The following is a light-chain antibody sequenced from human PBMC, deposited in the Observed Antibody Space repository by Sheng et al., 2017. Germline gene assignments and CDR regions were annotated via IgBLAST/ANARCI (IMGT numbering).Light chain of an antibody. CDR2: RAS. CDR3: QHYYSWPRT. Sequence: EIVMTQSPATLSVSPGERATLSCRASQSLGDFLAWFQQKPGQPPRLLISRASTRATGVPARFSGSGFGTEFTLTISSLQPEDFASYYCQHYYSWPRTFGQGTKVE. J-gene: IGKJ1*01. CDR1: QSLGDF. V-gene: IGKV3-15*01.